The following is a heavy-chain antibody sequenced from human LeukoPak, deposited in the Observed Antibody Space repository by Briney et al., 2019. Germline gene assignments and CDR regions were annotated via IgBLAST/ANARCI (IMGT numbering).Heavy chain of an antibody. CDR3: ARQVFIAAPLDY. CDR1: GVSISSSSYY. Sequence: PSETLSLTCTVSGVSISSSSYYWGWIRQPPGKGLEWIGSIYYSGSTYYNPSLKSRVTISVDTSKNQFSLKLSSVTAADTAVYYCARQVFIAAPLDYWGQGTLVTVSS. CDR2: IYYSGST. D-gene: IGHD6-6*01. V-gene: IGHV4-39*01. J-gene: IGHJ4*02.